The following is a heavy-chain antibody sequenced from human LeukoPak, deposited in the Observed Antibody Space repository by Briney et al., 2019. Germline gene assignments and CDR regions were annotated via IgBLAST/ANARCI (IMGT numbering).Heavy chain of an antibody. Sequence: SETLSLTCTVSGGSISSSTYYWAWLRQPPGKGLEWFGSIYYSGSTSYNPSLRSRVTISVDRSKNQFSLKLSSVTAADTSVYYCARPRSTALTDPFGIWGQGTMVTVSS. J-gene: IGHJ3*02. CDR2: IYYSGST. CDR3: ARPRSTALTDPFGI. V-gene: IGHV4-39*01. CDR1: GGSISSSTYY. D-gene: IGHD2-2*01.